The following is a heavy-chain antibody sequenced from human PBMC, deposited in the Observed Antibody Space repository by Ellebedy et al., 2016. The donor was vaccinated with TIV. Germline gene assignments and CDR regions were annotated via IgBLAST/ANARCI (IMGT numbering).Heavy chain of an antibody. D-gene: IGHD4/OR15-4a*01. CDR1: GDSLSSDSSY. Sequence: SETLSLXXTVSGDSLSSDSSYWSWIRQSAGKGLEWIGYIYHTGDTYYNPSLKSRVTMSVDTSKNQFSLKVTSVTAADTAVYYCTRVKLGDRADYRLDYWGQGTRVTVSS. J-gene: IGHJ4*02. CDR2: IYHTGDT. V-gene: IGHV4-61*01. CDR3: TRVKLGDRADYRLDY.